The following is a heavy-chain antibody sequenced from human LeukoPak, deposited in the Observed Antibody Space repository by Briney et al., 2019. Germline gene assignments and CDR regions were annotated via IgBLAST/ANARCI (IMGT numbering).Heavy chain of an antibody. D-gene: IGHD6-13*01. CDR1: GYTFTGYY. Sequence: GASVKVSCKASGYTFTGYYMHWVRQAPGQGLEWMGWINPNSGGTNYAQKFQGRVTMTRDTSISTAYMELSRLRSDDTAVYYCARDLGSRRSSWYGISDYWGQGTLVTVSS. V-gene: IGHV1-2*02. CDR3: ARDLGSRRSSWYGISDY. CDR2: INPNSGGT. J-gene: IGHJ4*02.